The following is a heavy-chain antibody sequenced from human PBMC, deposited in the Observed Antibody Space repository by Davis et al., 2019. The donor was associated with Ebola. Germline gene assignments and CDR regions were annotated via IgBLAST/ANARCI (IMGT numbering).Heavy chain of an antibody. D-gene: IGHD2-15*01. CDR2: IIPIFGTT. V-gene: IGHV1-69*06. CDR3: ARDVGRCSGGSCYRYYYYYGMDV. CDR1: GGTFSSYA. J-gene: IGHJ6*02. Sequence: SVKVSCKASGGTFSSYAISWVRQAPGQGLEWMGGIIPIFGTTNYAQKFQGRVTITADKSTSTAYMELSSLRSEDTAVYYCARDVGRCSGGSCYRYYYYYGMDVWGQGTTVTVSS.